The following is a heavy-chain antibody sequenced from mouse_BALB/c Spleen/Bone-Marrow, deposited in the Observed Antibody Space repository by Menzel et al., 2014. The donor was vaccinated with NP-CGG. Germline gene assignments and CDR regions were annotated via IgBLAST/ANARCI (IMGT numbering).Heavy chain of an antibody. CDR1: GFTFSNYW. D-gene: IGHD2-3*01. J-gene: IGHJ3*01. V-gene: IGHV6-6*02. CDR2: IRLKSNNYAT. CDR3: TRPRDGYSFAY. Sequence: EVNLVESGGGLVQPGGSMKLSCVASGFTFSNYWMNWVRQSPEKGLEWVAEIRLKSNNYATHYAESVKGRFTISRDDSKSSVYLRMNNLRAEDTGIYYCTRPRDGYSFAYWGQGTLVTVSA.